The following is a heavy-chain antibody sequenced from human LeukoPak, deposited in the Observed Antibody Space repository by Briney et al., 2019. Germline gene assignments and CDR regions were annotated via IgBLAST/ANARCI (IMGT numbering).Heavy chain of an antibody. D-gene: IGHD6-6*01. J-gene: IGHJ4*02. CDR1: GFTFITYS. CDR2: IYSGGST. Sequence: GGSLRLSCAASGFTFITYSMNWVRQAPGKGLEWVSVIYSGGSTYYADSVKGRFTISRDNSKNTLYLQMNSLRAEDTAVYYCARDPMYSSYWHDYWGQGTLVTISS. V-gene: IGHV3-66*01. CDR3: ARDPMYSSYWHDY.